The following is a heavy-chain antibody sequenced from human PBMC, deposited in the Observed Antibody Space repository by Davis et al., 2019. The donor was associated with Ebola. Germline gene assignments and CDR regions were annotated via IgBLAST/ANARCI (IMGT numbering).Heavy chain of an antibody. D-gene: IGHD6-19*01. CDR1: GFNVGNNY. CDR3: AKANNGWSYDVFDV. Sequence: GESLKISCAVSGFNVGNNYMTWVRLAPGKGLEWVSTISATGEGTYYADSVKGRFTSSRDNSKSMVYLQARSLRAEDTALYYCAKANNGWSYDVFDVWGLGTMVIVSS. J-gene: IGHJ3*01. CDR2: ISATGEGT. V-gene: IGHV3-23*01.